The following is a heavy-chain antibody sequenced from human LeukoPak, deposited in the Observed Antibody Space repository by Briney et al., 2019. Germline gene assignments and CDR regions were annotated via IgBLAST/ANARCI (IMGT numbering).Heavy chain of an antibody. J-gene: IGHJ4*02. CDR3: ARPTRRDGYSAVDS. CDR2: INSDGSST. V-gene: IGHV3-74*01. CDR1: GFTFSNYW. D-gene: IGHD5-24*01. Sequence: GSLRLSCAASGFTFSNYWMHWVRQAPGKGLMWVSRINSDGSSTSHADSVKGRFIISRDNAKNTLYLQMNSLRAEDTAVYYCARPTRRDGYSAVDSWGQGTLVTVSS.